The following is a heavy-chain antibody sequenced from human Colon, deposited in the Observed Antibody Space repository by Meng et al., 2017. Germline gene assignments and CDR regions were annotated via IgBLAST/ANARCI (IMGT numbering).Heavy chain of an antibody. J-gene: IGHJ4*02. V-gene: IGHV3-15*04. D-gene: IGHD2/OR15-2a*01. CDR2: IERKGDGGTT. CDR3: ISQYLGF. CDR1: GVTITNAW. Sequence: EVQLLQSGGGLVNPGGYLRVSCAASGVTITNAWVTWFSQAPGKGLQWVGRIERKGDGGTTDFAAPVEGRFSISRDDSKNTVDLQMSGLKTEDTGVYYCISQYLGFWGQGTLVTVSS.